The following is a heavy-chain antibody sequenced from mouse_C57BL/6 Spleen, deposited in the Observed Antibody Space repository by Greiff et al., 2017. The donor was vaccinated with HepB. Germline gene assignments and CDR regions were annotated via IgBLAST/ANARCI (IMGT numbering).Heavy chain of an antibody. CDR3: AREGKTAQATWFAY. V-gene: IGHV5-16*01. Sequence: EVKLVESEGGLVQPGSSMKLSCTASGFTFSDYYMAWVRQVPEKGLEWVANINYDGSSTYYLDSLKSRFIISRDNAKNILYLQMSSLKSEDTATYYCAREGKTAQATWFAYWGQGTLVTVSA. D-gene: IGHD3-2*02. CDR1: GFTFSDYY. J-gene: IGHJ3*01. CDR2: INYDGSST.